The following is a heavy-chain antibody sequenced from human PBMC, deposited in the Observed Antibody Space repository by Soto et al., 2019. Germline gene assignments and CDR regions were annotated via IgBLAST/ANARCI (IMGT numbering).Heavy chain of an antibody. CDR3: ARDPETYYDILTGYYNSYWYFDL. CDR1: GFTFSSYW. D-gene: IGHD3-9*01. J-gene: IGHJ2*01. Sequence: EVQLVESGGGLVQPGGSLRLSCAASGFTFSSYWMHWVRRAPGKGLVWVSRINSDGSSTSYADSVKGRFTISRDNAKNTLYLQMNSLRAEDTAVYYCARDPETYYDILTGYYNSYWYFDLWGRGTLVTVSS. V-gene: IGHV3-74*01. CDR2: INSDGSST.